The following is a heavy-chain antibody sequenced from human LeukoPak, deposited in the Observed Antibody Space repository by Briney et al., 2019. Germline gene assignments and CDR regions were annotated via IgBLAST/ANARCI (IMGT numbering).Heavy chain of an antibody. CDR1: GFTFSSYG. CDR3: AREEHDYVWGSYRYYYYYGIDV. D-gene: IGHD3-16*02. V-gene: IGHV3-30*03. Sequence: PGGSLRLSCAASGFTFSSYGMHWVRQSPGRGLEWVSFLSFDGGNEFYADSLKGRFTISRDNSKDTLYLQMDSLRAEDTALYYCAREEHDYVWGSYRYYYYYGIDVWGQGTTVTVSS. J-gene: IGHJ6*02. CDR2: LSFDGGNE.